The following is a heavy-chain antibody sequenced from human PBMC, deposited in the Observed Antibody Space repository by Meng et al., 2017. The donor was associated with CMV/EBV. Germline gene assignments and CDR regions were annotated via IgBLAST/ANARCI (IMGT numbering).Heavy chain of an antibody. V-gene: IGHV4-34*01. Sequence: GPLRLSCAVYGGSFSGYYWSWIRQPPGKGLEWIGEINHSGSTNYNPSLKSRVTISVDTSKNQFSLKLSSVTAADTAVYYCARGGGANGDGGDYWGQGTLVTVSS. J-gene: IGHJ4*02. D-gene: IGHD4-17*01. CDR2: INHSGST. CDR1: GGSFSGYY. CDR3: ARGGGANGDGGDY.